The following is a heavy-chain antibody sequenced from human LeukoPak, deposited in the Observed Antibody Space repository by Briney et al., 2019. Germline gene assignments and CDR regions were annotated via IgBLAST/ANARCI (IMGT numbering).Heavy chain of an antibody. Sequence: SETLSLTCAVYGGSFSGYYWSWIRQPPGKGLGWIGEINHSGSTNYNPSLKSRVTISVDTSKNQFSLKLSSVTAADTAVYYCARGSRLTKPYYYYYYMDVWGKGTTVTVSS. CDR2: INHSGST. J-gene: IGHJ6*03. CDR3: ARGSRLTKPYYYYYYMDV. V-gene: IGHV4-34*01. CDR1: GGSFSGYY. D-gene: IGHD2-8*01.